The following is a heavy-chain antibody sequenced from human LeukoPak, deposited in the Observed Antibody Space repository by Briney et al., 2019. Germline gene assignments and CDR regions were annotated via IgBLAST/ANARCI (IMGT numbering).Heavy chain of an antibody. D-gene: IGHD6-6*01. Sequence: GGSLRLSCAASGFTFSNYWMSWVRQAPGRGLEWVANIKQDGSVKYYVDSVKGRFTISRDNAKNSLYLQMNSLRAEDTAFYYCARIGYSSSSFDYWGQGTLVTVS. CDR2: IKQDGSVK. J-gene: IGHJ4*02. V-gene: IGHV3-7*01. CDR1: GFTFSNYW. CDR3: ARIGYSSSSFDY.